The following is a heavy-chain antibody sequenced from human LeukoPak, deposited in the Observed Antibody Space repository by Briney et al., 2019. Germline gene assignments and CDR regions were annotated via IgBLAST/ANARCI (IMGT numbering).Heavy chain of an antibody. CDR1: GYSFTSSW. CDR3: ARRGSSHSYLDV. V-gene: IGHV5-51*01. J-gene: IGHJ6*03. CDR2: IYPGDSDT. D-gene: IGHD3-10*01. Sequence: NRGESLKISCKGSGYSFTSSWIAWVRQMPGKGLEWMGVIYPGDSDTRYSPSFQGQVTISADKSINSAYLQWSSLKASDSAIYYCARRGSSHSYLDVWGKGTTVTVSS.